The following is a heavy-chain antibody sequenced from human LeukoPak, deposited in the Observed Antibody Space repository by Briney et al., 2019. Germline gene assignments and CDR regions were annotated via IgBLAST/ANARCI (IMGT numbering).Heavy chain of an antibody. CDR3: AKAFTSAWYLF. V-gene: IGHV4-34*01. CDR2: INYSGTT. J-gene: IGHJ4*02. Sequence: SGTLSLTCAVYGGSFSGFYWNWIRQPPGKGLEWIGEINYSGTTNYNPSLSSRVTMSLDTSKTQVSLRLASVTAADTAVYFCAKAFTSAWYLFWAQGTLVTVSS. D-gene: IGHD6-19*01. CDR1: GGSFSGFY.